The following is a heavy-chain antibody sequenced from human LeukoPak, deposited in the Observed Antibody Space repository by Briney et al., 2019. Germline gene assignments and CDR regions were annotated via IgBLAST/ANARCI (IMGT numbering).Heavy chain of an antibody. CDR3: ARSRTTMFRGSRNWSFAY. CDR2: IYYSGST. Sequence: SETLSLTCTVSGGSISSYYWSWIRQPPGKGLEWIGYIYYSGSTNYNPSLKSRVIISVDTSKNQFSLKLSSVTAADTAVYYCARSRTTMFRGSRNWSFAYWGQGILVTVSS. V-gene: IGHV4-59*01. CDR1: GGSISSYY. J-gene: IGHJ4*02. D-gene: IGHD3-10*01.